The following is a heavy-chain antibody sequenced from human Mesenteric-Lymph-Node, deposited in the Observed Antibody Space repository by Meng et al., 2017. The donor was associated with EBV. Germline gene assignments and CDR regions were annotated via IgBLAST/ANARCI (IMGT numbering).Heavy chain of an antibody. Sequence: QVELQEAGPGLVEPSGTLSLTCAVSGGSISGNNWWSWIRQPPGKGLEWIGEVFHIGSTNYNPSLKSRVTISLDKSKNQFSLKLTSVTAADTAVYFCARVSEISGTWLDCWGQGTLVTVSS. D-gene: IGHD1-7*01. CDR3: ARVSEISGTWLDC. V-gene: IGHV4-4*02. CDR2: VFHIGST. J-gene: IGHJ1*01. CDR1: GGSISGNNW.